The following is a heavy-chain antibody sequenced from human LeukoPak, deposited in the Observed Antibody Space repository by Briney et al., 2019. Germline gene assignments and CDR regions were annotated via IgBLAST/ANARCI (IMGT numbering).Heavy chain of an antibody. J-gene: IGHJ5*02. CDR2: INPSGSST. Sequence: ASVKVSCKASGYSFTSHYMHWVRQAPGQGLEWLGLINPSGSSTLYVQKFQGRVTMTRDMSTTTDYMELSSLRSEDTAVYYCARDNSVGDVAWWFDPWGQGTLVTVSS. D-gene: IGHD1-26*01. V-gene: IGHV1-46*01. CDR1: GYSFTSHY. CDR3: ARDNSVGDVAWWFDP.